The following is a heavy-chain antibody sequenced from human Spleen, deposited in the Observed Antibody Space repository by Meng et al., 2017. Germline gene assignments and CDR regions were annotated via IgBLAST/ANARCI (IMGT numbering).Heavy chain of an antibody. V-gene: IGHV1-2*02. J-gene: IGHJ6*02. Sequence: ASVKVSCKASGYTFTGYYMHWVRQAPGQGLEWMGWINPNSGGTNYAQKFQGRVTMTRDTSISTAYMELSRLRSDDTAVYYCARPTSTMIRGRITQFYYYFYGMDVWGQGTTVTVSS. D-gene: IGHD3-10*01. CDR1: GYTFTGYY. CDR3: ARPTSTMIRGRITQFYYYFYGMDV. CDR2: INPNSGGT.